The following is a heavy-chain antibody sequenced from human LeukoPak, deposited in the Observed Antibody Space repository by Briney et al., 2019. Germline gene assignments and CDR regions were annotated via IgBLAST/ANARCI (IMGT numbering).Heavy chain of an antibody. CDR2: ISSSGSTI. CDR3: ARGRYGAARPFAYMDV. D-gene: IGHD6-6*01. V-gene: IGHV3-11*04. Sequence: GGSLRLSCAASGFTFSDYYMSWIRQAPGKGLEWVSYISSSGSTIYYADSVKGRFTISRDNAKNSLYLQMNSLRAEDTAVYYCARGRYGAARPFAYMDVWGKGTTVTVSS. CDR1: GFTFSDYY. J-gene: IGHJ6*03.